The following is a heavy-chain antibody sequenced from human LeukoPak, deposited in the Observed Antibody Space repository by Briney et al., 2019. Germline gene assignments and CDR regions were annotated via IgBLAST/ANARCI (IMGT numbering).Heavy chain of an antibody. V-gene: IGHV3-30*03. CDR2: ISYNGSNK. CDR3: ARDLGYYYDSSGYYPHAFDI. D-gene: IGHD3-22*01. CDR1: GFTFSTYG. Sequence: GGSLRLSCAASGFTFSTYGMHWVRQAPGKGLEWVAVISYNGSNKYYADSVKGRFTISRDNSKNTLYVQMNSLRAEDTAVYHCARDLGYYYDSSGYYPHAFDIWGQGTMVTVSS. J-gene: IGHJ3*02.